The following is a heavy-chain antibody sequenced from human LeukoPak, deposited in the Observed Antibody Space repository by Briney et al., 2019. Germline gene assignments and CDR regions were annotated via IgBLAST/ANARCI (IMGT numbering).Heavy chain of an antibody. J-gene: IGHJ5*02. CDR1: GGSISRYS. Sequence: SETLSLTCTVSGGSISRYSWTWIRQPPGKGLEWIGSIYYSGSTYYNPSLKSRVTIFVDTSKNQFSLKLSSVTAADTAVYYCARRGDCSSTSCYRGWFDPWGQGTLVTVSS. CDR2: IYYSGST. D-gene: IGHD2-2*01. CDR3: ARRGDCSSTSCYRGWFDP. V-gene: IGHV4-39*01.